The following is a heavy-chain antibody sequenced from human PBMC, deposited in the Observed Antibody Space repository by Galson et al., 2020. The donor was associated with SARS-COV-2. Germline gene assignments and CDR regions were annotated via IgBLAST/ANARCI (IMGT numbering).Heavy chain of an antibody. CDR2: IGAHTGYT. CDR1: GYTLVSYG. Sequence: SVKVYCKASGYTLVSYGITWVRQAPGHGHEWVWWIGAHTGYTKYAHNLHDRVNMTIDANMDTAYMELRSLRTDDTAVYYCARCWGPGAYYYDNSGPDDWGQGTLVSVSS. J-gene: IGHJ4*02. D-gene: IGHD3-22*01. CDR3: ARCWGPGAYYYDNSGPDD. V-gene: IGHV1-18*01.